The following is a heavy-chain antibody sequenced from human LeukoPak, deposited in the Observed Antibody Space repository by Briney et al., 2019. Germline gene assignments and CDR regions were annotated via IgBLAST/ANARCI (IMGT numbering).Heavy chain of an antibody. V-gene: IGHV4-30-2*01. D-gene: IGHD6-19*01. CDR1: GGSISSGDYY. CDR3: ARARAVAGSNWFDP. CDR2: INHGGST. J-gene: IGHJ5*02. Sequence: SETLSLTCSVSGGSISSGDYYWSWIRQPPGKGLEWIGYINHGGSTYYNPSLKSRVTISVDRPKNQFSLKLSSVTAADTAVYFCARARAVAGSNWFDPWGQGTLVTVSS.